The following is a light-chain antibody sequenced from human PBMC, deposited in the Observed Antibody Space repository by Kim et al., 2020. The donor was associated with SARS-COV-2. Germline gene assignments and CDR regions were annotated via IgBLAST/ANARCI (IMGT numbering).Light chain of an antibody. V-gene: IGKV3-11*01. CDR1: QSVSSF. CDR2: DAS. CDR3: QKLSYWPPLYT. Sequence: EIELTQSPATLSLSPGERATLSCRASQSVSSFLAWYKQKPGKAPRLLIYDASNSATGIPARFSGSGSGTDFTLTISSLEPEDFAVYYCQKLSYWPPLYTFGQGTNLE. J-gene: IGKJ2*01.